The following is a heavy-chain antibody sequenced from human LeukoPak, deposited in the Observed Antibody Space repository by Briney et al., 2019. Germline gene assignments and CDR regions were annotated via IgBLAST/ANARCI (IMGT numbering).Heavy chain of an antibody. J-gene: IGHJ4*02. D-gene: IGHD2-2*01. Sequence: GGSLRLSCAASGFTFSSYAMSWVRQAPGKGLEWVSAISGSGGSTYYADSVKGRFTISRDNSKNTLYLQMNSLRAEDTAVYYCAKSAPIVVVPAATLDYWGQGTLVTVSS. CDR2: ISGSGGST. V-gene: IGHV3-23*01. CDR3: AKSAPIVVVPAATLDY. CDR1: GFTFSSYA.